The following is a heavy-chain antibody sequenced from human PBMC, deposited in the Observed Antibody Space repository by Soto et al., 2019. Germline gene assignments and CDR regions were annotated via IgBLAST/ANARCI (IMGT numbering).Heavy chain of an antibody. D-gene: IGHD2-15*01. CDR1: GFIFDAYF. V-gene: IGHV3-21*01. Sequence: EVQLVESGGGLVKPGGSLRLSCAASGFIFDAYFMNWVRQAPGKGLEWVSSINSRSDSIYYADSVKGRFTIYRDNGKNSLYLQMNSLRADDTAIYYCARSYSGGFVPWGQGTLVTVSS. J-gene: IGHJ5*02. CDR2: INSRSDSI. CDR3: ARSYSGGFVP.